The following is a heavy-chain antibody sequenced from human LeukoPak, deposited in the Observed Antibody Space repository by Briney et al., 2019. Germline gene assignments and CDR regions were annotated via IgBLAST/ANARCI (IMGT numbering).Heavy chain of an antibody. CDR2: ISYDGGNK. V-gene: IGHV3-30*18. CDR1: GFTFSSYG. D-gene: IGHD5-24*01. J-gene: IGHJ4*02. Sequence: PGGSLRLSCAASGFTFSSYGMHWVRQAPGKGLEWAAVISYDGGNKYYADSVKGRFTISRDNSKNTLYLQMNSLRAEDTAVYFCAKGGWLQSPTDYWGQGTLVTVSS. CDR3: AKGGWLQSPTDY.